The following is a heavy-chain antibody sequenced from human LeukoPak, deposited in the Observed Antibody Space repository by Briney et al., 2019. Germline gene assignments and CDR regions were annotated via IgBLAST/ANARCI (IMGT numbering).Heavy chain of an antibody. CDR3: AKDPYYYDSSGYFDY. J-gene: IGHJ4*02. V-gene: IGHV3-23*01. Sequence: GGSLRLSCAASGFTFSSYAMSWVRQAPGKGLEWVSAISGSGGSTYYADSVKGRFTISRDNSKNTLYLQMNSLRAEDTAVYYCAKDPYYYDSSGYFDYWGQGTLVTVSS. D-gene: IGHD3-22*01. CDR1: GFTFSSYA. CDR2: ISGSGGST.